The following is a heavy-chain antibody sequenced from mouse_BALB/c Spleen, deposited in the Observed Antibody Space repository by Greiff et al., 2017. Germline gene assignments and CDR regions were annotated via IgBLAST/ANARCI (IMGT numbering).Heavy chain of an antibody. V-gene: IGHV5-6*01. CDR1: GFTFSSYG. CDR2: ISSGGSYT. D-gene: IGHD1-1*01. J-gene: IGHJ2*01. CDR3: ARHGPLYYYGSSFPHYFDY. Sequence: EVQLVESGGDLVKPGGSLKLSCAASGFTFSSYGMSWVRQTPDKRLEWVATISSGGSYTYYPDSVKGRFTISRDNAKNTLYLQMSSLKSEDTAMYYCARHGPLYYYGSSFPHYFDYWGQGTTLTVSS.